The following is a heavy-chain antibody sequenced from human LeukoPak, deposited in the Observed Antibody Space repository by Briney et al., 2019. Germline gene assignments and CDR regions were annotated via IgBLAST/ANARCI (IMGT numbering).Heavy chain of an antibody. CDR2: ISYDGSNK. Sequence: PGRSLRLSCAASGFTFSSYAMHWVRQAPGKGLEWVAVISYDGSNKYYADSVKGRFTISRDNSKNTLYLQMNSLRAEDTAVYYCAKEPYYGDYYYNGMDVWGQGTTVTVSS. V-gene: IGHV3-30*04. CDR1: GFTFSSYA. J-gene: IGHJ6*02. D-gene: IGHD4-17*01. CDR3: AKEPYYGDYYYNGMDV.